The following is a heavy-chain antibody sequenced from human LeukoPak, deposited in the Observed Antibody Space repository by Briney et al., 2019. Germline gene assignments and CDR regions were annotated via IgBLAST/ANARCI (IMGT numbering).Heavy chain of an antibody. Sequence: GESLKISCKGSGYTFTSYYMHWVRQAPGQGLEWMGIINPSGGSTSYAQKFQGRVTMTRDTSTSTVYMELSSLRSEDTAVYYCARYSGSYSLAYWGQGTLVTVSS. D-gene: IGHD1-26*01. V-gene: IGHV1-46*01. CDR2: INPSGGST. CDR1: GYTFTSYY. CDR3: ARYSGSYSLAY. J-gene: IGHJ4*02.